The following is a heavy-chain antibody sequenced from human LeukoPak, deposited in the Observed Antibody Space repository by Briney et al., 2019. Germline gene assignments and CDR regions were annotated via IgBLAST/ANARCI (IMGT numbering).Heavy chain of an antibody. Sequence: ASETLSLTCTVSGGSISSGSYYWSWIRQPPGKGLEWIGSIYHSGSTYYNPSLKSRVTISVDTSKNQFSLKLSSVTAADTAVYYCASDPISYCGGDCYALNYYYYGMDVWGQGTTVTVSS. D-gene: IGHD2-21*02. V-gene: IGHV4-39*07. CDR2: IYHSGST. J-gene: IGHJ6*02. CDR1: GGSISSGSYY. CDR3: ASDPISYCGGDCYALNYYYYGMDV.